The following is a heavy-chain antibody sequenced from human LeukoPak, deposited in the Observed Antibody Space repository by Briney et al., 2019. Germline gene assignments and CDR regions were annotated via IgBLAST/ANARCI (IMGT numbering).Heavy chain of an antibody. CDR1: GYIFTDYG. V-gene: IGHV1-2*02. CDR3: ARGTTVNGRTFDY. CDR2: VSPNSGNT. D-gene: IGHD4-11*01. Sequence: GASVKVSCKASGYIFTDYGVSWVRQAPGQGLEWMGWVSPNSGNTNYPQKFQGRVTMTRDTSISTAYMELSRLRSDDTAVYYCARGTTVNGRTFDYWGQGTLVTVSS. J-gene: IGHJ4*02.